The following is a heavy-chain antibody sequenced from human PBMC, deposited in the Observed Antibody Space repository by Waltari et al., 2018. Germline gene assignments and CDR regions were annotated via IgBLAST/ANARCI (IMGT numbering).Heavy chain of an antibody. CDR3: AHRAYAVNTWFDP. J-gene: IGHJ5*02. Sequence: EVLLLESGGGLVQPGGSLRLSSEASAFTSTSLVVSWVRQFPGKGLGWVSHISSSDDATYYAESVKGRFTISRDNSKSTLYLQMNSLRAEDTAVYYCAHRAYAVNTWFDPWGQGTLVTVSS. CDR1: AFTSTSLV. CDR2: ISSSDDAT. V-gene: IGHV3-23*01. D-gene: IGHD4-17*01.